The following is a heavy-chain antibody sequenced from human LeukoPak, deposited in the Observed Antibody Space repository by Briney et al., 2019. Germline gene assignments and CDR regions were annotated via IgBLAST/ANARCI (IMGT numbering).Heavy chain of an antibody. CDR1: GFTFSKSW. CDR2: IKEDGSVK. V-gene: IGHV3-7*01. CDR3: ANYKNWVAGDV. J-gene: IGHJ6*02. Sequence: GVLRLSCAASGFTFSKSWMSWVRQAPGKGPEWVADIKEDGSVKDYVDSVKGRFTISRDNAKSSLFLQMNNLRAEDTAVYYCANYKNWVAGDVWGQGTTVSVS. D-gene: IGHD3-10*01.